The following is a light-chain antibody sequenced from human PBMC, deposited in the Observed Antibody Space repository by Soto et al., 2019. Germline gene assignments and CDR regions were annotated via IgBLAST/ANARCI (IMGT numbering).Light chain of an antibody. V-gene: IGKV3-11*01. Sequence: EIVLTQSPATLSLSPGERATLSCRASQSVSIYLAWYQQKPGQAPRLLIYDSSNRAAGIPARFSARGSGTDFTLFISNLEPEDSAVYYCQHRSNLPPITFGQGTRLEIK. CDR2: DSS. J-gene: IGKJ5*01. CDR3: QHRSNLPPIT. CDR1: QSVSIY.